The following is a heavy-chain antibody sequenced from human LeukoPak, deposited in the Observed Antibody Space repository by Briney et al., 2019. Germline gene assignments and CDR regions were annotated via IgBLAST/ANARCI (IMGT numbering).Heavy chain of an antibody. Sequence: PSETLSLTCSVSGGSISNYYWTRIRQPPGKGLEWIGYIYYSGNTNYNPSLKSRVTISLDTSKNQLSLKLTSVTAADTAVYYCARCSRGTSVGMDVWGQGTTVTVSS. D-gene: IGHD1-1*01. V-gene: IGHV4-59*08. CDR3: ARCSRGTSVGMDV. CDR2: IYYSGNT. J-gene: IGHJ6*02. CDR1: GGSISNYY.